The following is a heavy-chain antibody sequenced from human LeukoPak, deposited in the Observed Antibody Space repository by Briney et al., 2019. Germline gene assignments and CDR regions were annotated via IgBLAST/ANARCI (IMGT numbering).Heavy chain of an antibody. CDR2: ISYDGSDK. Sequence: GGSLRLSCAASGFPFISYAMHWVRQAPGKGLEWVAVISYDGSDKYYADSVKGRFTISRDNSKNTLFLHMNSLRAEDTAVYYCARDSVPGYYYFYYMDVWGKGTAVTVSS. V-gene: IGHV3-30*04. J-gene: IGHJ6*03. CDR1: GFPFISYA. CDR3: ARDSVPGYYYFYYMDV.